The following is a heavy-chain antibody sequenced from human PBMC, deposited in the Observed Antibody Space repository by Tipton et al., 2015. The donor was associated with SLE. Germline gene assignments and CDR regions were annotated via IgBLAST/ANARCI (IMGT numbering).Heavy chain of an antibody. CDR2: ISYDGSNK. CDR3: ARDLLYGGYSYGLDY. D-gene: IGHD5-18*01. J-gene: IGHJ4*02. V-gene: IGHV3-30*04. Sequence: SLRLSCAASGFTFSSYAMHWVRQAPGKGLEWVAVISYDGSNKYYADSVKGRFTISRDNSKNTLYLQMNSLRAGDTAVYYCARDLLYGGYSYGLDYWGQGTLVTVSS. CDR1: GFTFSSYA.